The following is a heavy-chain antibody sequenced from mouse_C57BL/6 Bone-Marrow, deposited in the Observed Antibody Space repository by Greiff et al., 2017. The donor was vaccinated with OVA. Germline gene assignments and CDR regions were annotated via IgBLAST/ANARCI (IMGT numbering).Heavy chain of an antibody. CDR2: ISYSGST. J-gene: IGHJ2*01. CDR1: GYSITSGYD. D-gene: IGHD1-1*01. Sequence: DVQLQESGPGMVKPSQSLSLTCTVTGYSITSGYDWNWIRHFPGNKLEWMGYISYSGSTNYNPSLKSRISITHDTSKNHFFLKLNSVTTEDTATYYCARELRFYYFDYWGQGTTLTVSS. V-gene: IGHV3-1*01. CDR3: ARELRFYYFDY.